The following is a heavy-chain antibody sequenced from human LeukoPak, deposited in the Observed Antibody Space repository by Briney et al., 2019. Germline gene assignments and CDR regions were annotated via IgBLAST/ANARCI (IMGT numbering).Heavy chain of an antibody. CDR2: IFTSGTT. Sequence: PSQTLSLTWSVSGDSISTGTYYWSWIRQPAGKGLEWIGSIFTSGTTDYNPSLRSRVTISLDTSKNQFSLKLTSVTAADTAVFYCAREGPGGSGSHDYWAREPWSPSPQ. D-gene: IGHD3-22*01. V-gene: IGHV4-61*02. CDR3: AREGPGGSGSHDY. CDR1: GDSISTGTYY. J-gene: IGHJ4*02.